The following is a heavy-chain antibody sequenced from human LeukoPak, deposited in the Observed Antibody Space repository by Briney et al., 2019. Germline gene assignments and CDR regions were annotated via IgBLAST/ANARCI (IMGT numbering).Heavy chain of an antibody. CDR2: INPNSGGT. D-gene: IGHD3-22*01. J-gene: IGHJ4*02. V-gene: IGHV1-2*02. CDR1: GYTFTGYY. CDR3: ARRFSGYWVYYFDY. Sequence: ASVKVSCEASGYTFTGYYMHWVRQAPGQGLEWMGWINPNSGGTNYAQKFQGRVTMTRDTSISTAYMELSRLRSDDTAVYYCARRFSGYWVYYFDYWGQGTLVTVSS.